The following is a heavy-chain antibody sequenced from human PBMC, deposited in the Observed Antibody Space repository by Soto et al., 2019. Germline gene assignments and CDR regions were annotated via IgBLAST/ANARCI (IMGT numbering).Heavy chain of an antibody. J-gene: IGHJ5*02. CDR1: GDSISSYY. D-gene: IGHD6-19*01. Sequence: SETLSLTCTVSGDSISSYYWNWIRQSPGKGLEWIGYVYYSGSTNYNPSLTSRVTISIDTSKNQFSLPLRSVTATDTAVYYCARQNDLQWLVRGSCFDPWGQGILVTVSS. CDR3: ARQNDLQWLVRGSCFDP. V-gene: IGHV4-59*01. CDR2: VYYSGST.